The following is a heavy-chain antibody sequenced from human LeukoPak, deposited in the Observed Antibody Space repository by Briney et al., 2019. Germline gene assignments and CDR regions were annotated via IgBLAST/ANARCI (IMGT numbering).Heavy chain of an antibody. V-gene: IGHV3-21*01. Sequence: GGSLRPSCAASGLTFSSYSMYWVRQAPGKGLEWVSSISSSSSYIYYADSVKGRFTISRDNAKNSLYLQMNSLRAEDTAVYYCASDPRGYCSSTSCYPDAFDIWGQGTMVTVSS. D-gene: IGHD2-2*01. CDR3: ASDPRGYCSSTSCYPDAFDI. CDR1: GLTFSSYS. CDR2: ISSSSSYI. J-gene: IGHJ3*02.